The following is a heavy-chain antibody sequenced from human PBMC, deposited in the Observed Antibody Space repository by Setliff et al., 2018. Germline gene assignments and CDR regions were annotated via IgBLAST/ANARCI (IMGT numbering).Heavy chain of an antibody. D-gene: IGHD2-15*01. Sequence: PGGSLRLSCVVSGFSVSNDFMGWVRQAPGKGLEWVSVIYNRGHTYYADSVKGRFTISRDNSKNTLYLQMNSLRPEDTAVYYCARTCSGSGCYAGLESWGQGTPVTVS. CDR3: ARTCSGSGCYAGLES. V-gene: IGHV3-66*03. CDR2: IYNRGHT. CDR1: GFSVSNDF. J-gene: IGHJ4*02.